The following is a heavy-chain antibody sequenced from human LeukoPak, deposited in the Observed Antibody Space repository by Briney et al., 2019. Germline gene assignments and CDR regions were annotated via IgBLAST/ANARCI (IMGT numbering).Heavy chain of an antibody. CDR1: GFTFSTYW. J-gene: IGHJ4*02. D-gene: IGHD1-26*01. Sequence: GGSLRLSCAASGFTFSTYWMHWVRQAPGKGLVWVSQINTDGNSTTYADSVKGRFTISRDNSKNTLYLQMNSLRAEDTAVYYCARDAGDVGARAFDCWGQGTLVTVSS. V-gene: IGHV3-74*01. CDR2: INTDGNST. CDR3: ARDAGDVGARAFDC.